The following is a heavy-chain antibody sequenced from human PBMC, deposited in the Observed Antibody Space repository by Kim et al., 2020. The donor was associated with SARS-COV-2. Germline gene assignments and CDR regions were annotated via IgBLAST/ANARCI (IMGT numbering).Heavy chain of an antibody. CDR1: GFIFENHG. CDR3: ARASSYYYYGVDV. CDR2: MWYDESVK. V-gene: IGHV3-33*01. J-gene: IGHJ6*02. Sequence: GGSLRLSCEASGFIFENHGMHWVRQAPGKGLEWVASMWYDESVKFYPESLKGRFTVSRDNSKNTLYLQMNSLRDEDTGVYYCARASSYYYYGVDVWGQGTPVTVSS.